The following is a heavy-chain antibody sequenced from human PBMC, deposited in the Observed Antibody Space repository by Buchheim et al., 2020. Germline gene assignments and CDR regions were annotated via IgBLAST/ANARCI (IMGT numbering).Heavy chain of an antibody. CDR3: ARGRYYGSGSYGLGY. CDR2: INHSGST. J-gene: IGHJ4*02. Sequence: QVQLQQWGAGLLKPSETLSLTCAVYGGSFSGYYWSWIRQPPGKGLEWIGEINHSGSTNYNPSLKSRVTISVETPKNQFSLKLSSVTAADTAVYYCARGRYYGSGSYGLGYWGQGTL. D-gene: IGHD3-10*01. CDR1: GGSFSGYY. V-gene: IGHV4-34*01.